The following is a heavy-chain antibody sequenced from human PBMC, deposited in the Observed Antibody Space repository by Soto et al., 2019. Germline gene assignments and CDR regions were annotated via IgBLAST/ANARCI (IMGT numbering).Heavy chain of an antibody. CDR1: GGSISSYY. CDR3: ARDRDGSYPAAFDI. Sequence: PSETLSLTCTVSGGSISSYYWSWIRQPPGKGLEWIGYIYYSGSTNYNPSLKSRVTISVDTSKNQFSLKLSSVTAADTAVYYCARDRDGSYPAAFDIWGQGTMVT. J-gene: IGHJ3*02. V-gene: IGHV4-59*01. CDR2: IYYSGST. D-gene: IGHD1-26*01.